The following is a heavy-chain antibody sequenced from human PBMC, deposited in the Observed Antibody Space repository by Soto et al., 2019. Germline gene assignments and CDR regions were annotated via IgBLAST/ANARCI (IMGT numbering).Heavy chain of an antibody. CDR2: IIPISGTA. J-gene: IGHJ4*02. CDR3: ARGPAGYGDYRRVRCDY. V-gene: IGHV1-69*12. D-gene: IGHD4-17*01. CDR1: GGTFSSYA. Sequence: QVQLVQSGAEVKKPGSSVKDSCKASGGTFSSYAISWVRHAPGQELEWMGGIIPISGTANYAQKYQGRVTSTADESTSTAYVGLSSLGSEDTAVYYCARGPAGYGDYRRVRCDYWGQGTLVTVSS.